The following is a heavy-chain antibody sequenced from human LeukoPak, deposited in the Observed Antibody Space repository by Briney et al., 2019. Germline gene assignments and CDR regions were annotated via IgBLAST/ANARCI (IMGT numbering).Heavy chain of an antibody. D-gene: IGHD3-3*01. CDR3: ARDPKLISGVINYYYMDV. J-gene: IGHJ6*03. Sequence: ASVKVSCKTSGYTFTSYGISWVRQAPGQGLEWMGWISAYNGNTHHAQNFEGRVTMTTDTFTTTAYMELRSLRYDDTAVYYCARDPKLISGVINYYYMDVWGKGTRSPSP. CDR1: GYTFTSYG. CDR2: ISAYNGNT. V-gene: IGHV1-18*01.